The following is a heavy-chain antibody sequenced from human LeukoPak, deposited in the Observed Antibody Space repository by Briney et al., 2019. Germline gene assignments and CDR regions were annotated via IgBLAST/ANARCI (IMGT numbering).Heavy chain of an antibody. CDR1: GGSISSYY. CDR2: IYYSGST. V-gene: IGHV4-59*08. Sequence: PSETLSLTCTASGGSISSYYWSLIRQPPGKGLEWIGYIYYSGSTNYNPSLKSRVTISVDTSKNQFSLKLSSVTAADTAVYYCARLSVAGTHFDYWGQGTLVTVSS. J-gene: IGHJ4*02. CDR3: ARLSVAGTHFDY. D-gene: IGHD6-19*01.